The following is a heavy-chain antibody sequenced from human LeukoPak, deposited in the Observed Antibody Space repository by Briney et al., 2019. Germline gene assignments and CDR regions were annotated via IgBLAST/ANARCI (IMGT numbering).Heavy chain of an antibody. CDR3: AKDPYYDFWSGYYGGSYFDY. Sequence: GGSLRLPCAASGFTFSNYAMSWVRQAPGKGLEWVSAISGSGGSTYYADSVKGRFTISRDNSKNTLYLQMNSLRAEDTAVYYCAKDPYYDFWSGYYGGSYFDYWGQGTLVTVSS. CDR1: GFTFSNYA. V-gene: IGHV3-23*01. CDR2: ISGSGGST. D-gene: IGHD3-3*01. J-gene: IGHJ4*02.